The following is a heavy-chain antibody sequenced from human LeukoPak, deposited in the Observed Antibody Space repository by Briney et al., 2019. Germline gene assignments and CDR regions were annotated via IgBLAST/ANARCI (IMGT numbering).Heavy chain of an antibody. CDR3: ASPGGATDLDY. Sequence: GGSLRLSCVASGFTFSSYWMSWVRQAPGKGLEWVANIKQDGSEKYYVDSVKGRFTISRDNAKNSLYLQMNSLRAEDTAVYYCASPGGATDLDYWGQGTLVTVSS. J-gene: IGHJ4*02. CDR1: GFTFSSYW. D-gene: IGHD5-12*01. V-gene: IGHV3-7*01. CDR2: IKQDGSEK.